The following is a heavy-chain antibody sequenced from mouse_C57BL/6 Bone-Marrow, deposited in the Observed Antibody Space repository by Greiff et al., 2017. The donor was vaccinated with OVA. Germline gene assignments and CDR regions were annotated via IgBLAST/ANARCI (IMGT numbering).Heavy chain of an antibody. Sequence: QVQLQQPGAELVRPGTSVKLSCKASGYTFTSYWMHWVKQRPGQGLEWIGVIDPSDSYTNYNQKFKGKATLTVDTSSSTAYMQLSSLTSEDSAVYYCARAYYSNYEYFDVWGTGTTVTVSS. CDR2: IDPSDSYT. V-gene: IGHV1-59*01. CDR3: ARAYYSNYEYFDV. CDR1: GYTFTSYW. J-gene: IGHJ1*03. D-gene: IGHD2-5*01.